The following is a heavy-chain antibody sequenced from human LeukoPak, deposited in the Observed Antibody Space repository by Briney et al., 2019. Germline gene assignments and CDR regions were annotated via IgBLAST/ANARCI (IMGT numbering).Heavy chain of an antibody. D-gene: IGHD3-10*02. V-gene: IGHV3-74*01. CDR3: AELGITMIGGV. Sequence: GGSLRLSCAASGFTFSSYWMHWVRQAPGKGLVWVSHINSDESSTNYADSVKGRFTISRDNAKNSLYLQMNSLRAEDTAVYYCAELGITMIGGVWGKGTTVTISS. CDR2: INSDESST. CDR1: GFTFSSYW. J-gene: IGHJ6*04.